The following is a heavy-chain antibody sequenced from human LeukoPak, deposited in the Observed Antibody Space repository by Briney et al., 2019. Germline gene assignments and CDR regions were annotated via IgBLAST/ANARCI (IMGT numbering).Heavy chain of an antibody. CDR3: ARAIVGATMRFYYMDV. D-gene: IGHD1-26*01. Sequence: ASVKVSCKASGYTFTGYYMHWVRQAPGQGLEWMGWINPNSGGTNYAQKFRGRVTMTRDTSIRTAYMELSRLRSDDTAVYYCARAIVGATMRFYYMDVWGKGTTVTVSS. CDR1: GYTFTGYY. J-gene: IGHJ6*03. CDR2: INPNSGGT. V-gene: IGHV1-2*02.